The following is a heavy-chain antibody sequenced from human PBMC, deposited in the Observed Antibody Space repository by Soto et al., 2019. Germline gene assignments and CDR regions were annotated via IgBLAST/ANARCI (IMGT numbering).Heavy chain of an antibody. J-gene: IGHJ5*02. CDR1: GFTFSSYW. CDR3: ARSIAARLNWFHP. CDR2: IKQDGSEK. D-gene: IGHD6-6*01. V-gene: IGHV3-7*01. Sequence: PGGSLRLSCAASGFTFSSYWMSWVRQAPGKGLEWVANIKQDGSEKYYVDSVKGRFTISRDNAKNSLYLQMNSLRAEDTAVYYCARSIAARLNWFHPWGQGTLVSGSS.